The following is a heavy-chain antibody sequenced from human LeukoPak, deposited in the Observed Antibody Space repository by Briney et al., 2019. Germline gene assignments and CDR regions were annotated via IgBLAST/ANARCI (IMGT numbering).Heavy chain of an antibody. CDR1: GGSFSNFA. V-gene: IGHV1-69*05. D-gene: IGHD6-13*01. Sequence: SVKVSCKASGGSFSNFAISWVRQAPGQGFEWLGGIFGTVTYAPNFQGRVSFTTDESTSTAYMELSSLRSEDTAVYYCARSLAAAGDYYFDYWGQGTLVTVSS. CDR2: IFGTV. J-gene: IGHJ4*02. CDR3: ARSLAAAGDYYFDY.